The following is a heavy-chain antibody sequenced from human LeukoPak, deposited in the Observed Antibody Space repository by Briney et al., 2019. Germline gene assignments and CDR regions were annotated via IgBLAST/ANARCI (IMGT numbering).Heavy chain of an antibody. V-gene: IGHV3-23*01. CDR1: GFTFSSYA. Sequence: PGGSPRLSCAASGFTFSSYAMSWVRQAPGKGLEWVSAISGSGGSTYYADSVKGRFTISRDNSKNTLYLQMNSLRAEDTAVYYCARDNYGDYARRFDYWGQGTLVTVSS. J-gene: IGHJ4*02. D-gene: IGHD4-17*01. CDR2: ISGSGGST. CDR3: ARDNYGDYARRFDY.